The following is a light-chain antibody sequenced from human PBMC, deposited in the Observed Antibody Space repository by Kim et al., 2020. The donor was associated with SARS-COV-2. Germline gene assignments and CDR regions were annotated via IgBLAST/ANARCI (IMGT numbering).Light chain of an antibody. CDR3: QQYNNWPPYT. CDR2: GAS. J-gene: IGKJ2*01. V-gene: IGKV3-15*01. CDR1: QTVHTN. Sequence: SPGERATHSCRASQTVHTNLAWYQQKPGQAPRLLIHGASTRATGIPARFTGSGSGTDFTLTITSVQSEDFAVYYCQQYNNWPPYTFGQGTKLEI.